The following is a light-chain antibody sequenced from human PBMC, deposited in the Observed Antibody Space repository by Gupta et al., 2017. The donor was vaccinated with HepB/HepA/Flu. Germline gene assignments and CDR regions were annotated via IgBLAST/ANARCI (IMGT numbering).Light chain of an antibody. J-gene: IGKJ2*01. CDR2: GAS. CDR1: QSVSSSY. CDR3: QQYGSSPYT. Sequence: EIVLTQSPGTLSLSQGERATLSCRASQSVSSSYLGWYQQKPGQAPRLLIYGASSRATGIPDRFSGSGSGTDFTLTISRLEPEDFAVYYCQQYGSSPYTFGQGTKLEIK. V-gene: IGKV3-20*01.